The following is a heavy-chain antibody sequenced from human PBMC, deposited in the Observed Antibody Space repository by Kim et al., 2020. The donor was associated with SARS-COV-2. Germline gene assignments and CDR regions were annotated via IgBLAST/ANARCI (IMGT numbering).Heavy chain of an antibody. CDR1: GFTFGNYA. CDR2: VNNGNNP. Sequence: GGSLRLSCEASGFTFGNYAMSWVRQGPGKGLEWVASVNNGNNPYYANSVKGRFTVSRDNAKNMFYLQMGSLRVEDTALYYCAKDHPSSGWPTFDSWCQGTLVTVPS. D-gene: IGHD6-19*01. J-gene: IGHJ4*02. CDR3: AKDHPSSGWPTFDS. V-gene: IGHV3-23*01.